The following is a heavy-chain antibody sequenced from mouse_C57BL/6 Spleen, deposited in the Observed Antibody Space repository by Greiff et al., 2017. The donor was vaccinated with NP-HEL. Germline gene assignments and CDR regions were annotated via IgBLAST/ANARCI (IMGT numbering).Heavy chain of an antibody. CDR1: GYAFSSSW. D-gene: IGHD1-1*01. J-gene: IGHJ1*03. Sequence: VQGVESGPELVKPGASVKISCKASGYAFSSSWMNWVKQRPGTGLEWIGRIYPGDGDTNYNGKFKGKATLTADKSSSTAYMQLSSLTSEDSAVYFCARDGSSSYWYFDVWGTGTTVTVSS. CDR2: IYPGDGDT. V-gene: IGHV1-82*01. CDR3: ARDGSSSYWYFDV.